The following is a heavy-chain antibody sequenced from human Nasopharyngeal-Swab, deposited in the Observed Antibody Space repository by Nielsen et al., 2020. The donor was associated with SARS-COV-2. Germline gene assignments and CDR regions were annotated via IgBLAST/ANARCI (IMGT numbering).Heavy chain of an antibody. D-gene: IGHD6-13*01. Sequence: SEPLSLTCAVYGGSFSGYYWSWIRQPPGKGLEWIGEINHSGSTNYNPSLKSRVTISVDTSKNQFSLKLSSVTAADTAVYYCARGGVAAAGTDYWGQGTLVTVSS. CDR2: INHSGST. CDR3: ARGGVAAAGTDY. J-gene: IGHJ4*02. CDR1: GGSFSGYY. V-gene: IGHV4-34*01.